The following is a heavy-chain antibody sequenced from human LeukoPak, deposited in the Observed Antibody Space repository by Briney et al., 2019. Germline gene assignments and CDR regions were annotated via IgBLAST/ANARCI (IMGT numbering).Heavy chain of an antibody. CDR1: GGSISSYY. Sequence: SETLSLTCTVSGGSISSYYWSWIRQPPGKGLEWIGYIYYSGSTNYNPSLKSRVTISVDTSKNQFSLKLSSVTAADTAVYYCARDLNYYGSGGLRYWGQGTLVTVSP. CDR2: IYYSGST. V-gene: IGHV4-59*01. J-gene: IGHJ4*02. D-gene: IGHD3-10*01. CDR3: ARDLNYYGSGGLRY.